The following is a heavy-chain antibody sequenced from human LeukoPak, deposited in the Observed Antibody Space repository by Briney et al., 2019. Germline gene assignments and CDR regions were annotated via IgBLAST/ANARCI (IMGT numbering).Heavy chain of an antibody. CDR2: IIPIFGTA. V-gene: IGHV1-69*13. J-gene: IGHJ6*03. CDR1: GGTFSSYA. Sequence: ASVKVSCKASGGTFSSYAISWVRQAPGQGLEWMGGIIPIFGTANYAQKFQGRVTITADESTSTAYMELSSLRSEDTAVYYCARDRKYYYHMDVWGKGTTVTVSS. CDR3: ARDRKYYYHMDV. D-gene: IGHD1-14*01.